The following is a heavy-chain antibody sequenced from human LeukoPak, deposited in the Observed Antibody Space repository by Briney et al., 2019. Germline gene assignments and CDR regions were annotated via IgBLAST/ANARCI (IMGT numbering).Heavy chain of an antibody. D-gene: IGHD6-19*01. CDR1: GFTFKTYH. CDR2: ISGGGSST. V-gene: IGHV3-23*01. J-gene: IGHJ4*02. CDR3: AKRESSGKYFDY. Sequence: GGSLRLSCVASGFTFKTYHMNWVRQAPGKGLEWISTISGGGSSTYYADSVKGRFTISRDNSKNTLYLQMNSLRAGDTAVYYCAKRESSGKYFDYWGQGTLVTVSS.